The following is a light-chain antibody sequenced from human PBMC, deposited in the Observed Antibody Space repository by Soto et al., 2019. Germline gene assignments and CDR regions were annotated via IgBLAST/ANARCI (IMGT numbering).Light chain of an antibody. CDR1: QSVSGN. CDR3: QQYGTSPWT. CDR2: GAS. J-gene: IGKJ1*01. Sequence: EIVLTQSPATLSLSPGERATLSCRASQSVSGNLAWYQQKPGQAPRLLIYGASSRATGIPDRFSGSGSGTDFTLTISRLEPEDFAVYYCQQYGTSPWTFGQGTKVDIK. V-gene: IGKV3-20*01.